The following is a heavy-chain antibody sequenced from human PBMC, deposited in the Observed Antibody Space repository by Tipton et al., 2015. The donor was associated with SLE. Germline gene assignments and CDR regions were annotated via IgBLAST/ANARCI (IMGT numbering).Heavy chain of an antibody. CDR1: GFTFSSYG. V-gene: IGHV3-23*01. CDR3: AKEHDWGAFDI. J-gene: IGHJ3*02. CDR2: ISGSGESR. Sequence: SLRLSCAASGFTFSSYGLHWVRQAPGKGLDWVSSISGSGESRFYSDSVKGRFTISRDNSKNTVYLQMNSLRAEETAVYYCAKEHDWGAFDIWGQGTVVTVSS. D-gene: IGHD3-16*01.